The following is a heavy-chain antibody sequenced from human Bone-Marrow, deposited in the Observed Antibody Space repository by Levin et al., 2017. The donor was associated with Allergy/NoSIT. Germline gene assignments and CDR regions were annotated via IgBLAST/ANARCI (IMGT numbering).Heavy chain of an antibody. CDR3: TAHKGVERRYY. CDR2: IRSKAYDGTT. Sequence: GGSLRLSCTASGFTFGDYAMSWFRQAPGKGLEWVGFIRSKAYDGTTEYAASVKGRFTISTDDSKSIAYLQMNSLNTEDTAVYYCTAHKGVERRYYWGRGPLVTVSS. V-gene: IGHV3-49*03. D-gene: IGHD1-1*01. CDR1: GFTFGDYA. J-gene: IGHJ4*02.